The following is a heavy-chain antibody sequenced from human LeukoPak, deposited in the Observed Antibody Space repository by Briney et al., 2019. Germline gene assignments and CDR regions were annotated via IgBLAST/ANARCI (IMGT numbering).Heavy chain of an antibody. Sequence: SGTLSLTCAVSGGSISSYYWSWIRQPPGKGLEWIGYIYYTGSTNYNPSLKSRVTISVDTSKNQFSLELSSVTAADTAVYYCARVGFGNTPHPIDYWGQGTLVTVSS. V-gene: IGHV4-59*01. CDR1: GGSISSYY. J-gene: IGHJ4*02. D-gene: IGHD4-23*01. CDR2: IYYTGST. CDR3: ARVGFGNTPHPIDY.